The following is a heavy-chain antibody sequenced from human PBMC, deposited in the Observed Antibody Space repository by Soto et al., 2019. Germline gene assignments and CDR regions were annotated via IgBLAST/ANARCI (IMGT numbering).Heavy chain of an antibody. V-gene: IGHV1-8*01. CDR1: GYTFTNYD. J-gene: IGHJ5*02. CDR2: MNPQTGHT. D-gene: IGHD6-19*01. CDR3: ARIAVAGTWGFGP. Sequence: QVPLAQSGAEVKKPGASLKVSCRSSGYTFTNYDVNWVRQAPGQGLEWMRWMNPQTGHTGYAQKFQERVTMTTDTSISTSYMELTSPTSEDTAVYYCARIAVAGTWGFGPWGQGTLVTVSS.